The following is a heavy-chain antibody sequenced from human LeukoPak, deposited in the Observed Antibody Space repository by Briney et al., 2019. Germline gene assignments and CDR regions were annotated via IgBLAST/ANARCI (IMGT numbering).Heavy chain of an antibody. J-gene: IGHJ5*02. D-gene: IGHD2-15*01. Sequence: GGSLKLSCAASGFTFDDYAMHWVRQAPGKGLEWVSLISGDGGSTYYADSVKGQFTIYRDNSKNSLYLQMNSLRTEDTALYYCAKEGYCSGGSCYSVPWFDPWGQGTLVTVSS. V-gene: IGHV3-43*02. CDR3: AKEGYCSGGSCYSVPWFDP. CDR2: ISGDGGST. CDR1: GFTFDDYA.